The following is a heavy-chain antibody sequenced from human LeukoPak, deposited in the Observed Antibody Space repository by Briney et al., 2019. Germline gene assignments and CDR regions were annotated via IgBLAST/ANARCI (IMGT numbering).Heavy chain of an antibody. D-gene: IGHD1-26*01. CDR2: IYNGVNT. J-gene: IGHJ5*02. CDR1: GASFSSASY. CDR3: ARSRAFNSGAFDP. Sequence: SETLSLTCSVSGASFSSASYWSWIRQPPGKGVEWIAHIYNGVNTNYNPSLKSRVTISVDTSKNQFSLRLNSVTAADTAVYYCARSRAFNSGAFDPWGQGSLVTVSS. V-gene: IGHV4-61*01.